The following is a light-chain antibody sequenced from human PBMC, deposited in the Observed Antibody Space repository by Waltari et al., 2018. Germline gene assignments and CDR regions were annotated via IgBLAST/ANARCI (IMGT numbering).Light chain of an antibody. CDR1: SGSLSRTSY. V-gene: IGLV8-61*01. CDR2: KSS. J-gene: IGLJ3*02. CDR3: LLYMGSGIWV. Sequence: QTVVTQEPSLSVSPGGTVTLTCALSSGSLSRTSYASWYQPTPGPAPRTLIDKSSAGSSGVPDRFAGSIFGNKAALTITGAQADDESDYYCLLYMGSGIWVFGGGTKLTVI.